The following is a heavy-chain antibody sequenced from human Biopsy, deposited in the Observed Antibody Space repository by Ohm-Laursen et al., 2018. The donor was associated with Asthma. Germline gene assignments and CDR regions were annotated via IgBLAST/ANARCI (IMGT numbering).Heavy chain of an antibody. CDR2: ISYSGST. D-gene: IGHD2-15*01. V-gene: IGHV4-61*01. Sequence: SETLSLTCTVSGGSVSSGSYYWSWIRQPPGKGLAWVSYISYSGSTDYNPSLKGRLTISMDTPKNQFSLKLSSVTAADTAVYYCARVPTTLRYFDLWGRGTLVTVSS. CDR3: ARVPTTLRYFDL. J-gene: IGHJ2*01. CDR1: GGSVSSGSYY.